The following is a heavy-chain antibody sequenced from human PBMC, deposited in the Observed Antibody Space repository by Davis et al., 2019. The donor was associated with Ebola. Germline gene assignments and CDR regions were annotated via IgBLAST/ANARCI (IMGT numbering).Heavy chain of an antibody. V-gene: IGHV4-59*08. CDR2: IYYIGKT. CDR1: GSSVTSHY. D-gene: IGHD6-19*01. Sequence: SETLSLTCTVSGSSVTSHYWSWIRQSPGKGLEWIGYIYYIGKTNYNPSLESRVTISVDTSKNQFSLRLNSVTAADTAVYYCARHAPHSGGWYLAWLDPWGQGTLVTVSS. J-gene: IGHJ5*02. CDR3: ARHAPHSGGWYLAWLDP.